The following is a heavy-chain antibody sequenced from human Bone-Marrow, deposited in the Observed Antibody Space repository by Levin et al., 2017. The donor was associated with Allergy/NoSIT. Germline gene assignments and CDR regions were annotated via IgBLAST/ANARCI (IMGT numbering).Heavy chain of an antibody. CDR1: GFTFSSYA. D-gene: IGHD6-13*01. CDR2: ISGSGGST. J-gene: IGHJ6*02. V-gene: IGHV3-23*01. CDR3: AKVPQQQKKGPRLISMDV. Sequence: PGGSLRLSCAASGFTFSSYAMSWVRQAPGKGLEWVSAISGSGGSTYYADSVKGRFTISRDNSKNTLYLQMNSLRAEDTAVYYCAKVPQQQKKGPRLISMDVWGQGTTVTVSS.